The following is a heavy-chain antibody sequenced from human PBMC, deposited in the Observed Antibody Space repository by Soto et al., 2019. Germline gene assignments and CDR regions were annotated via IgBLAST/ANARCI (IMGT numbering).Heavy chain of an antibody. CDR1: GFTFSSYA. Sequence: EVQLLESGGGLVQPGGSLRLSCAASGFTFSSYAMSWVRQAPGKGLEWVSTISGSGDSTYYADSVRGRFTISRDNSKNTLHLQMNSLRAEDTAVYYCAKETLGYCSSGSCRIDYWGQGTLVTVSS. D-gene: IGHD2-15*01. CDR2: ISGSGDST. CDR3: AKETLGYCSSGSCRIDY. V-gene: IGHV3-23*01. J-gene: IGHJ4*02.